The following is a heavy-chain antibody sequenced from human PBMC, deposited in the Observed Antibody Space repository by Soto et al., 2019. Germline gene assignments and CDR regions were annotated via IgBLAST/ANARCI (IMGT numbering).Heavy chain of an antibody. V-gene: IGHV3-30-3*01. CDR1: GFTFSSYA. D-gene: IGHD3-10*01. Sequence: GGSLRLSCAASGFTFSSYAMHWVRQAPGKGLEWVAVISYDGSNKYYADSVKGRFTISRDNSKNTLYLQMNSLRAEDTAVYYCARPGVFGSGSRVEDFFPIDYWGQGTLVTVSS. J-gene: IGHJ4*02. CDR2: ISYDGSNK. CDR3: ARPGVFGSGSRVEDFFPIDY.